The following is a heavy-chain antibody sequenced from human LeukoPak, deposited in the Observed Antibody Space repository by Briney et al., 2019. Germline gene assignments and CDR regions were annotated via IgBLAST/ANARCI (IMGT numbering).Heavy chain of an antibody. J-gene: IGHJ3*02. CDR1: GGSISSYY. V-gene: IGHV4-59*08. Sequence: SETLSLTCTVSGGSISSYYWSWIRQPPGKGLEWIGYIYYSGSTNYNPSLKSRVTISVDTSKSQFSLKLSSVTAADTAVYYCAGGYTAIDAFDIWGQGTMVTVSS. D-gene: IGHD5-18*01. CDR3: AGGYTAIDAFDI. CDR2: IYYSGST.